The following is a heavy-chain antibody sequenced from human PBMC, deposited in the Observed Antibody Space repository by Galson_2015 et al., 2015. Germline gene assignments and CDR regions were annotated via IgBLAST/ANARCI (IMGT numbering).Heavy chain of an antibody. CDR3: AKGYCDETSCMPLDN. CDR2: IRSRGGGA. Sequence: SLRLSCAASGFTFRDFAMSWVRQAPGKGLEWVSAIRSRGGGAFFDDSAKGRGTISRDNSKKKKYLHINIESAGDTAVYYFAKGYCDETSCMPLDNWGQGTLVTVAS. D-gene: IGHD2-15*01. J-gene: IGHJ4*02. CDR1: GFTFRDFA. V-gene: IGHV3-23*01.